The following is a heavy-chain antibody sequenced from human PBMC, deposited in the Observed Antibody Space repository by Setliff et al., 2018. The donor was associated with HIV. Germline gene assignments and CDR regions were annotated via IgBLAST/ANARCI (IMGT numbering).Heavy chain of an antibody. Sequence: TLSLTCTVSGDSISTDYWTWIRQPPGKGLEWIGYIYNSASTSYNPSLKSRVTISVDTSKNQFFLKLSSVNAADTAVYYCARHCSGGTCYGPDAENFLHWGQGTLVTVSS. J-gene: IGHJ1*01. CDR1: GDSISTDY. CDR2: IYNSAST. D-gene: IGHD2-15*01. V-gene: IGHV4-59*08. CDR3: ARHCSGGTCYGPDAENFLH.